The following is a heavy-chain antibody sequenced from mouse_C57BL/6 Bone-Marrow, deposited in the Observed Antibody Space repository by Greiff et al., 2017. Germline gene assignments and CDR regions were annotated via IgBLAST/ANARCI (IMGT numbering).Heavy chain of an antibody. CDR1: GYTFTSYG. CDR2: IYPRSGNT. Sequence: VKLMESGAELARPGASVKLSCKASGYTFTSYGISWVKQRTGQGLEWIGEIYPRSGNTYYNEKFKGKATLTADKSSSTAYRELRSLTSEDSAVYFCARGNGYWFAYWGQGTLVTVSA. V-gene: IGHV1-81*01. CDR3: ARGNGYWFAY. D-gene: IGHD2-2*01. J-gene: IGHJ3*01.